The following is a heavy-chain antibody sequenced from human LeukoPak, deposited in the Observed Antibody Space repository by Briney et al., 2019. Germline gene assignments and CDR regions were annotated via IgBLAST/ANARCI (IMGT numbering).Heavy chain of an antibody. CDR1: GFTFSTYW. CDR3: ATYRTRRSNSLDF. J-gene: IGHJ4*02. V-gene: IGHV3-7*01. D-gene: IGHD6-13*01. Sequence: PGGSLRLSCAASGFTFSTYWMTLVRQAPGQGLEWVANIEQNGREKNYVDSVKGRFTISRDNAKNSLYLQMNSLRAEDTAVYYCATYRTRRSNSLDFWGRGTLVTVSS. CDR2: IEQNGREK.